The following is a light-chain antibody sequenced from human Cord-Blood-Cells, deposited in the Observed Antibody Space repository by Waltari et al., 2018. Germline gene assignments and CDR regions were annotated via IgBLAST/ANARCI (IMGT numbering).Light chain of an antibody. CDR1: SSDGGGYNY. CDR2: DVS. J-gene: IGLJ3*02. V-gene: IGLV2-11*01. CDR3: CSYAGSYTWV. Sequence: QSALTQPRSVSGSPGQSVTISCTGTSSDGGGYNYVSWYQQPPGKAPKLMIYDVSKRPSGFPDRFSGSKSGNTASLTISGLQAEDEADYYCCSYAGSYTWVFGGGTKLTVL.